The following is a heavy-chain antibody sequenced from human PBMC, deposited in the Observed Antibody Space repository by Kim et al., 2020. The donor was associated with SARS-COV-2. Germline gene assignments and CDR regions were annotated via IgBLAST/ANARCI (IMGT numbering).Heavy chain of an antibody. V-gene: IGHV7-4-1*01. Sequence: ASVKVSCKASGFTLSPYVLNWVRQAPGQGPEWMGRINTITGDPTYAQAFTGRFVFSLDTPVNMAYLQISSLKAEDTAVYYCVRDGVGYCTESSCLGGWFD. D-gene: IGHD2-8*02. CDR1: GFTLSPYV. J-gene: IGHJ5*01. CDR3: VRDGVGYCTESSCLGGWFD. CDR2: INTITGDP.